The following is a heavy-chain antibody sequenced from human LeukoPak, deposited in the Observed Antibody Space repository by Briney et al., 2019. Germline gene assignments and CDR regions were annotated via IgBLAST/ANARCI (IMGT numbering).Heavy chain of an antibody. CDR3: AKDPFRKREPLDY. D-gene: IGHD1-26*01. CDR1: GFTFSSYA. Sequence: PAGGSLRLSCAASGFTFSSYAMSWVRQAPGKGLEWVSAISGSGGSTYYADSVKGRFTISRDNSKNTLYLQMNSLRAEDTVVYYCAKDPFRKREPLDYWGQGTLVTVSS. J-gene: IGHJ4*02. CDR2: ISGSGGST. V-gene: IGHV3-23*01.